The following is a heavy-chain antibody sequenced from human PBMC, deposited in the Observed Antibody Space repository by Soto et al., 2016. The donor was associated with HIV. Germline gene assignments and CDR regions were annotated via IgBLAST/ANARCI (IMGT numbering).Heavy chain of an antibody. CDR2: ISSSSSYI. CDR3: ARDPGMRGGGRSYGMDV. D-gene: IGHD1-26*01. J-gene: IGHJ6*02. CDR1: GFTFSSYS. V-gene: IGHV3-21*01. Sequence: EVQLVESGGGLVKPGGSLRLSCAASGFTFSSYSMNWVRQAPGKGLEWVSSISSSSSYIYYADSVKGRFTISRDNAKNSLYLQMNSLRAEDTAVYYCARDPGMRGGGRSYGMDVWGQGDHGHRSP.